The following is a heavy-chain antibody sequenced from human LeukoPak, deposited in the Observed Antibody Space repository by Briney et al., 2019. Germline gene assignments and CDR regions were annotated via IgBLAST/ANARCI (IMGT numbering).Heavy chain of an antibody. CDR3: ARDYGSRLVHDNSAYLK. Sequence: ASVKVSCKASGYTFTNFRINWVRQAPGQGLEWMGSNSAYNGDTNYAQKLQGRVTMTTDTSTSTAYMELRSLRPDDTAVYYCARDYGSRLVHDNSAYLKWGQGTLVTVSS. V-gene: IGHV1-18*01. CDR1: GYTFTNFR. D-gene: IGHD3-22*01. CDR2: NSAYNGDT. J-gene: IGHJ4*02.